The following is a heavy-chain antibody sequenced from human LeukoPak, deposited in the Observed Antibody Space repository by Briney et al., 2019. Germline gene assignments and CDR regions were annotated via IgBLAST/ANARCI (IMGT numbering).Heavy chain of an antibody. CDR2: ISGSGGST. V-gene: IGHV3-23*01. CDR3: AKDLCSTSCYYDY. D-gene: IGHD2-2*01. Sequence: PGGSLRLSCAASGFTFSSYAMSWVRQAPGKGLEWVSAISGSGGSTYYADSVKGRFTISRDNSKDTLYLQMNSLRAEDTAVYYCAKDLCSTSCYYDYWGQGTLVTVSS. CDR1: GFTFSSYA. J-gene: IGHJ4*02.